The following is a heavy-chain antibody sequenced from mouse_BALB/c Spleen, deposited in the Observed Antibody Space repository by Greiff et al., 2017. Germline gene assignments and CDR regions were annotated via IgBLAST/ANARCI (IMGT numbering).Heavy chain of an antibody. CDR1: GDSITSGY. Sequence: EVKLVESGPSLVKPSQTLSLTCSVTGDSITSGYWNWIRKFPGNKLEYMGYISYSGSTYYNPSLKSRISITRDTSKNQYYLQLNSVTTEDTATYYCARDYYYGLPYAMDYWGQGTSVTVSS. V-gene: IGHV3-8*02. CDR3: ARDYYYGLPYAMDY. CDR2: ISYSGST. D-gene: IGHD1-1*01. J-gene: IGHJ4*01.